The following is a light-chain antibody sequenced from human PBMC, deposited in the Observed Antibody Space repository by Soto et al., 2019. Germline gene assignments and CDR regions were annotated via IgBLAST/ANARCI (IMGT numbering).Light chain of an antibody. J-gene: IGLJ1*01. Sequence: QSVLTQSPSASGSPGQSVTISCTGTSSDVGGYNYVSWYQQHPGKALKLLIYEVTKRPSGVPDRFYGSKSGNTASLTVSGLQAEDEADYFCSSYAGSNNYVFGTGTKVTVL. V-gene: IGLV2-8*01. CDR2: EVT. CDR1: SSDVGGYNY. CDR3: SSYAGSNNYV.